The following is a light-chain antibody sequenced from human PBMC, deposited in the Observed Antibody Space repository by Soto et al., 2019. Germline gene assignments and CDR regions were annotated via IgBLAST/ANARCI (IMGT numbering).Light chain of an antibody. CDR1: SSNIGGNS. Sequence: ELTQPASVSGSPGQSITISCSGSSSNIGGNSVSWYQQLPGTAPKLLIYDDNKRPSGIPDRFSGSKSGTSATLGITGFQTGDEADYYCGSWDSSLSAYVFGTGTKV. V-gene: IGLV1-51*01. CDR2: DDN. CDR3: GSWDSSLSAYV. J-gene: IGLJ1*01.